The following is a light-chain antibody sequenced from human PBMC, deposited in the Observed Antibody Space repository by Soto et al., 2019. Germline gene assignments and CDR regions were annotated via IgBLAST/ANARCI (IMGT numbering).Light chain of an antibody. CDR1: QSVSTN. V-gene: IGKV3-15*01. CDR3: QQYNNWPRT. J-gene: IGKJ2*01. CDR2: DAS. Sequence: EIVMTQSPAPLSVSPGERATLSCRASQSVSTNLAWYQQKPGQAPRLLIYDASTRVTGIPARFRGSGSETEFTLTISSLQSEDFAVYYCQQYNNWPRTFGQGTKVDIK.